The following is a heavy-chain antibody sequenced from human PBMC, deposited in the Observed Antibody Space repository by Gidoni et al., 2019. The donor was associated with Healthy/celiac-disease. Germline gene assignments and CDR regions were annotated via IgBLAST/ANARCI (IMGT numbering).Heavy chain of an antibody. CDR2: ISVSGGST. CDR1: GFPFSSYA. V-gene: IGHV3-23*01. CDR3: AKDWRYCSGGSGYNWFDP. J-gene: IGHJ5*02. D-gene: IGHD2-15*01. Sequence: EVQLLESGGGLVQPGGSLRLSCAASGFPFSSYAMSWVRQAPGKGLAWVSAISVSGGSTYYADSVKGRFTISRDNSKNTLYLQMNSLRAEDTAVYYCAKDWRYCSGGSGYNWFDPWGQGTLVTVSS.